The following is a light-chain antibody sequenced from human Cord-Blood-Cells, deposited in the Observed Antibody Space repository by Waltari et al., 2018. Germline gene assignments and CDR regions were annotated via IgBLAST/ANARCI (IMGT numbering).Light chain of an antibody. V-gene: IGLV3-25*02. CDR3: QSADSSGTYPV. CDR2: KDS. Sequence: SYELTQPPSVSVSPGQTARITCSGDALPKQYAYWYQQKPGQAPVLVIYKDSERPSGSPGRFSGSSAGKTVTLTISGVQAEDEADYYCQSADSSGTYPVFGTGTKVTVL. CDR1: ALPKQY. J-gene: IGLJ1*01.